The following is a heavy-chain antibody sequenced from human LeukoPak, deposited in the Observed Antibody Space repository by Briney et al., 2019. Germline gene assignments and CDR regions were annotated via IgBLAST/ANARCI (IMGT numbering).Heavy chain of an antibody. CDR3: ARDKASVWRPFDY. J-gene: IGHJ4*02. CDR2: ISSSSSYI. Sequence: PGGSLRLSCAASGFTFSSYSMNWVRQAPGKGLEWASSISSSSSYIYYADSVKGRFTISRDNAKNSLYLQMNSLRAEDTAVYYCARDKASVWRPFDYWGQGTLVTVSS. CDR1: GFTFSSYS. D-gene: IGHD3-16*01. V-gene: IGHV3-21*01.